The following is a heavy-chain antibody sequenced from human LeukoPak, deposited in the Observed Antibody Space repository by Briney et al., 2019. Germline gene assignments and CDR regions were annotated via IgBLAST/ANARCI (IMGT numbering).Heavy chain of an antibody. CDR1: GGSISNISLY. CDR3: ARSGGPDYYDSSAFEI. Sequence: PSQTLSLTCTVSGGSISNISLYWNWIRQPAGKGLEWIGRIYSSGSTHYNPSLKSRVTMSLDTSKNQVILKLSSVTAADTAMFYCARSGGPDYYDSSAFEIWGQGTMVTVSS. D-gene: IGHD3-22*01. V-gene: IGHV4-61*02. CDR2: IYSSGST. J-gene: IGHJ3*02.